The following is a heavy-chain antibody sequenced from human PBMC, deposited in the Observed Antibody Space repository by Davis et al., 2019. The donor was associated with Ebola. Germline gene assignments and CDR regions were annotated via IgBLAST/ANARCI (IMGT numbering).Heavy chain of an antibody. Sequence: PGGSLRLSCKASGYSFASYWIAWVRQMPGKGLEWMGSIYPDDSDTRYSPSFQGQVTISVDRSFSTAYLQWSTLEASDTGMYYCARGGAPNYRVFDHWGQGTLVTVSS. CDR1: GYSFASYW. D-gene: IGHD4/OR15-4a*01. CDR2: IYPDDSDT. CDR3: ARGGAPNYRVFDH. J-gene: IGHJ4*02. V-gene: IGHV5-51*01.